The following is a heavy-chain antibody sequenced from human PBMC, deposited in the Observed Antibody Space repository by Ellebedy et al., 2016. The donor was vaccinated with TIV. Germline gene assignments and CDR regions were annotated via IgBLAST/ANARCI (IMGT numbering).Heavy chain of an antibody. J-gene: IGHJ4*02. V-gene: IGHV3-53*01. CDR3: AGDSRGKTAAGTSLHY. Sequence: GRFTISRDNSKNSLYLQMNSLRAEDTAVYFCAGDSRGKTAAGTSLHYWGQGTLVTVSS. D-gene: IGHD6-13*01.